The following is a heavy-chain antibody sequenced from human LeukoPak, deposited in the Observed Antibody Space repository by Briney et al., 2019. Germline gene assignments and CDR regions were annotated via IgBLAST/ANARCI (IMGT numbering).Heavy chain of an antibody. CDR3: TREVAYFDSLLAYYFDY. D-gene: IGHD3-9*01. V-gene: IGHV3-23*01. J-gene: IGHJ4*02. CDR1: GFTFSSYA. Sequence: GGSLRLSCAASGFTFSSYAMSWVRQAPGKGLEWVSAISGSGGSTYYADSVKGRFTISRDNSKNTLYLQMNSLRAGDTAIYYCTREVAYFDSLLAYYFDYWGQGTLVTVSS. CDR2: ISGSGGST.